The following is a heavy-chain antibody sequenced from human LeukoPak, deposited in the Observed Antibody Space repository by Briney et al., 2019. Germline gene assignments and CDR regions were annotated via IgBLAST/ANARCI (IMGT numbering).Heavy chain of an antibody. D-gene: IGHD2-15*01. J-gene: IGHJ5*02. V-gene: IGHV4-39*07. CDR2: IYYSGST. CDR1: GGSISSSSYY. CDR3: ARAQVVVAAIHWFDP. Sequence: SETLSLTCTVSGGSISSSSYYWGWIRQPPGKGLEWIGSIYYSGSTYYNPSLKSRVTISVDTSKNQFSLKLSSVTAADTAVYYCARAQVVVAAIHWFDPWGQGTLVTVSS.